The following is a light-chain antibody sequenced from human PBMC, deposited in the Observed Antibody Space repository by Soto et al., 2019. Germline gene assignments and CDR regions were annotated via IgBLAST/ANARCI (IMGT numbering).Light chain of an antibody. CDR3: QQSLRSPLT. CDR2: ATS. Sequence: DIQMTQSPSSLSASVGDRVTITCRPSQNIGKFLNWYQQRPGKAPTALIHATSTLQSGVSSRFSGSGSDTDFTLTITSLQPDDFATYFCQQSLRSPLTFGGGTKVEL. V-gene: IGKV1-39*01. J-gene: IGKJ4*01. CDR1: QNIGKF.